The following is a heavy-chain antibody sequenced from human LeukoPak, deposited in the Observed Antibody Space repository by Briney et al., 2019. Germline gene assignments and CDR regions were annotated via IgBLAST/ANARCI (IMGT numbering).Heavy chain of an antibody. J-gene: IGHJ2*01. V-gene: IGHV4-39*07. CDR1: HGSIVTPNYF. CDR3: VRGVSNDWYFDL. CDR2: VQHTGFG. Sequence: SESLSLTCSVSHGSIVTPNYFWGWIRQPPGKGLEFVASVQHTGFGYKSPSIKSRVAVSTDTSKNQFSLRLESVTAADTAVYYCVRGVSNDWYFDLWGSGTLVSISS. D-gene: IGHD1-1*01.